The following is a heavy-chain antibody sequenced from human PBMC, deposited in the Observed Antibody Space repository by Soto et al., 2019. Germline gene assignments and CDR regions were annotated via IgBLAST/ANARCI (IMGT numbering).Heavy chain of an antibody. V-gene: IGHV4-31*03. CDR1: GGSISSGGYY. D-gene: IGHD1-20*01. CDR2: IYYSGST. J-gene: IGHJ4*02. CDR3: ARVRDNGWHYFDY. Sequence: QVQLQESGPGLVKPSQTLSLTCTVSGGSISSGGYYWSWIRQHPGKGLEWIGYIYYSGSTYYNPSITSRVTISVNTSKNQFSLKLSSVTAADTAVYYCARVRDNGWHYFDYWGQGTLVTVSS.